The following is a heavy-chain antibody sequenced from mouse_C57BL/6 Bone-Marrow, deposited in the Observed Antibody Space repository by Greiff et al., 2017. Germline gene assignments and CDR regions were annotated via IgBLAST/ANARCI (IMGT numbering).Heavy chain of an antibody. CDR1: GFTFSSYG. Sequence: DVQLQESGGDLVKPGGSLKLSCAASGFTFSSYGMSWVRQTPDKRLEWVATISSGGSYTYYPDSVKGRFTISRDNAKNTLYLQMSSLKSEDTAMYYCARDDDDGYFDVWGTGTTVTVSS. CDR3: ARDDDDGYFDV. CDR2: ISSGGSYT. J-gene: IGHJ1*03. D-gene: IGHD2-4*01. V-gene: IGHV5-6*01.